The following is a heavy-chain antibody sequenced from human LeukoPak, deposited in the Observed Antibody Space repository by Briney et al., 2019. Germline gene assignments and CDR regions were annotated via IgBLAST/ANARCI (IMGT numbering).Heavy chain of an antibody. CDR2: INPNSGGT. CDR3: ATDHPYCSGGSCYSGWFDP. CDR1: GYTFTGYY. V-gene: IGHV1-2*02. D-gene: IGHD2-15*01. J-gene: IGHJ5*02. Sequence: ASVKVSCKASGYTFTGYYMHWVRQAPGQGLEWMGWINPNSGGTNYAQKFQGRVTMTRDTSISTAYMELSSLRSEDTAVYYCATDHPYCSGGSCYSGWFDPWGQGTLVTVSS.